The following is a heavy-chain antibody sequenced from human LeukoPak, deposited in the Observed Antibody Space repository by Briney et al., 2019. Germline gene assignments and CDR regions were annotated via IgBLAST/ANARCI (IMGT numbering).Heavy chain of an antibody. D-gene: IGHD2-15*01. V-gene: IGHV3-11*01. CDR2: ISRSGSTK. Sequence: GGSLRLSCAASGFTFSDYNMRWIRQAPGKGLEWVSSISRSGSTKYYADSVKGRFTISRDNAKNLLFLQMNSLRAEDMAVYYCARVLRYCSGGNCYSGGLGYMDVWGKGTTVTISS. J-gene: IGHJ6*03. CDR1: GFTFSDYN. CDR3: ARVLRYCSGGNCYSGGLGYMDV.